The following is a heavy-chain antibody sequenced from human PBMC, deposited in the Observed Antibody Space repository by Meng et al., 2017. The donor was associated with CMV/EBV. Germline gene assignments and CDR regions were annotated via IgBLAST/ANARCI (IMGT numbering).Heavy chain of an antibody. CDR1: GFSVSSNY. V-gene: IGHV3-66*01. CDR2: IYGSGNT. D-gene: IGHD2-21*01. CDR3: AREIPQAWAS. Sequence: EKQLVESGGGLVQPGGSLRLSCTASGFSVSSNYMSWVRQAPGKGLEWISIIYGSGNTYYGDSVKGRFTISRDNFRNTLYLQMNSLRAEDTAVHYCAREIPQAWASWGQGTLVTVSS. J-gene: IGHJ5*02.